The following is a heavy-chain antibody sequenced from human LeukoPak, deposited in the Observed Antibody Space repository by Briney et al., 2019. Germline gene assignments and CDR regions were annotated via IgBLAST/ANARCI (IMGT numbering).Heavy chain of an antibody. D-gene: IGHD3-22*01. V-gene: IGHV3-48*04. CDR2: ISSSSSTI. Sequence: PGGSLRLSCAASGFTFSSYSMNWVRQAPGKGLEWVSYISSSSSTIYYADSVKGRLTISRDNAKNSLYLQMNSLRAEDTAVYYCARPHSEDYYYDSSGQYNWFDPWGQGTLVTVSS. J-gene: IGHJ5*02. CDR1: GFTFSSYS. CDR3: ARPHSEDYYYDSSGQYNWFDP.